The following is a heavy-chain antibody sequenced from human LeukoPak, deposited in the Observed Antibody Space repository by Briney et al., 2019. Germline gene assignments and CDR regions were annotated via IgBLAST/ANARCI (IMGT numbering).Heavy chain of an antibody. J-gene: IGHJ5*02. CDR2: ISAYNGNT. CDR3: ASAAAYQNWFDP. D-gene: IGHD6-13*01. V-gene: IGHV1-18*01. Sequence: GASVKVSCKASGYTSASYGISWVRQAPGQGLEWMGWISAYNGNTNYAQKLQGRVTMTTDTSTSTAYMELRSLRSDDTAVYYCASAAAYQNWFDPWGQGTLVTVSS. CDR1: GYTSASYG.